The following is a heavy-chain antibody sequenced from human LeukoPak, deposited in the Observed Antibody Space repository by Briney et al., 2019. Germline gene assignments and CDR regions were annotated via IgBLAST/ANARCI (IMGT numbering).Heavy chain of an antibody. J-gene: IGHJ4*02. CDR3: AKEHYDYVWGSYRFGSFDY. CDR2: IRGSGGST. CDR1: GFTFSSYA. Sequence: GGSLRLSCAASGFTFSSYAMSWVRQAPGKGLEWVSAIRGSGGSTYYADSVKGRFTISRDNSKNTLYLQMNSLRAEDTAVYYCAKEHYDYVWGSYRFGSFDYWGQGTLVTVSS. D-gene: IGHD3-16*02. V-gene: IGHV3-23*01.